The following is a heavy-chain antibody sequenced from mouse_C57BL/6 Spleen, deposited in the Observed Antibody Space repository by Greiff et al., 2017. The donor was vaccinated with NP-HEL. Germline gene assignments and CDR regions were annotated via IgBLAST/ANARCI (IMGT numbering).Heavy chain of an antibody. CDR1: GYTFPSSW. CDR2: IDPSDRYT. J-gene: IGHJ3*01. D-gene: IGHD3-2*02. CDR3: AREETAQTLFAY. V-gene: IGHV1-50*01. Sequence: VQLQQPGAELVKPGASVKLSCKASGYTFPSSWLQWVTQRPGPGLEWIGAIDPSDRYTNYNQKFKGKATLTVDTSSSTAYMQLSSLTSEDSAVYYCAREETAQTLFAYWGQGTLVTVSA.